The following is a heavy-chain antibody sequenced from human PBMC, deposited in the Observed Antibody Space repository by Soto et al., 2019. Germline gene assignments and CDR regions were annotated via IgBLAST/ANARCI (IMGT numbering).Heavy chain of an antibody. CDR3: VRIRRGDGYTFCY. D-gene: IGHD5-12*01. J-gene: IGHJ4*02. Sequence: EVQLVASGGVSVQPGGSLRLSCTASGFTLSNYWMHWVRQAPGKGLVWVSRINPDGSTTTYADSVKGRFTISRDNAKNTWYLQMNSLRDEDTAVYYCVRIRRGDGYTFCYWAQGTLVTVSS. CDR1: GFTLSNYW. V-gene: IGHV3-74*01. CDR2: INPDGSTT.